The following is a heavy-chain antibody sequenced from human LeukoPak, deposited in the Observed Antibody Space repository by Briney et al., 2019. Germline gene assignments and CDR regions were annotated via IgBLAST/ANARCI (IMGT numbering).Heavy chain of an antibody. CDR1: GYTFTSYG. CDR3: AREEQWHKEAFDI. CDR2: ISAYNDNT. J-gene: IGHJ3*02. V-gene: IGHV1-18*01. D-gene: IGHD6-19*01. Sequence: ASVKVSCKASGYTFTSYGISWVRQAPGQGLEWMGWISAYNDNTNYAQKLQGRVTMTTDTSTSTAYMELSSLTSEDTAVYFCAREEQWHKEAFDIWGHGTMVTVSS.